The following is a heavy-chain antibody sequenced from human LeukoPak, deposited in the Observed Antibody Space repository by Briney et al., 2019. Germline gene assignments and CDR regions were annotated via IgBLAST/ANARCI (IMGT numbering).Heavy chain of an antibody. Sequence: PGGSLRLSCAASRFTISSDSMHGVRQAPGKGLVWVSHINTDGSSTRYADSVKGRFTISRDNAKNTLYLQMNSLRAEDTAVYYCVRDSRFRYYLDYWGQGTLVTVSS. CDR1: RFTISSDS. D-gene: IGHD3-10*01. CDR3: VRDSRFRYYLDY. V-gene: IGHV3-74*01. J-gene: IGHJ4*02. CDR2: INTDGSST.